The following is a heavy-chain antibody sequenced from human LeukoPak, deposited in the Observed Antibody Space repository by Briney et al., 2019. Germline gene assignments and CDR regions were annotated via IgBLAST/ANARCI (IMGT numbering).Heavy chain of an antibody. Sequence: ASVKVSCKASGYTFTSYGISWVRQAPGQGLEWMGWINPNSGGTNYAQKFQGRVTMTRDTSISTAYMELSRLRSDDTAVYYCARALSSSWYLYFDYWGQGTLVTVSS. CDR1: GYTFTSYG. D-gene: IGHD6-13*01. J-gene: IGHJ4*02. CDR3: ARALSSSWYLYFDY. CDR2: INPNSGGT. V-gene: IGHV1-2*02.